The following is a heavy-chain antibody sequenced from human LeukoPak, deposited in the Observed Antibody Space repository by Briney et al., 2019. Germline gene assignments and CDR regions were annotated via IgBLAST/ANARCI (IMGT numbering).Heavy chain of an antibody. CDR3: ARVSPYSGSYPFDY. D-gene: IGHD1-26*01. J-gene: IGHJ4*02. CDR1: GYTFTSYG. Sequence: ASVKVSCKASGYTFTSYGISWVRQAPGQGLEWMGWINPNSGGTNYAQKFQGRVTMTRDTSISTAYMELSRLRSDDTAVYYCARVSPYSGSYPFDYWGQGTLVTVSS. V-gene: IGHV1-2*02. CDR2: INPNSGGT.